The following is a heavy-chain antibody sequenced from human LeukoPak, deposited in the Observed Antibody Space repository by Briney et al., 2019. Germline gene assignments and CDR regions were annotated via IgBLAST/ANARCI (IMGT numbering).Heavy chain of an antibody. CDR1: GFTVSSHY. D-gene: IGHD5-24*01. Sequence: GSLRLSCAASGFTVSSHYMSWVRQAPGKGLEWVSVIYRGGDIYYANSVKGRFTISRDTSKNILYLQMNSLRAEDTAVYYCARGDGYNFFDYWGQGTLVTVSS. CDR3: ARGDGYNFFDY. V-gene: IGHV3-53*01. J-gene: IGHJ4*02. CDR2: IYRGGDI.